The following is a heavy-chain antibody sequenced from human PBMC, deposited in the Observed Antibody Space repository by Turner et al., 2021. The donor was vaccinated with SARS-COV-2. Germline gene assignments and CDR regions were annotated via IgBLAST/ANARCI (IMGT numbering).Heavy chain of an antibody. CDR2: TSYDGNSK. CDR3: ARTRSGSFWYPYFDF. Sequence: QVQLVESGGGVVQPGRSLRLSCPASGFTFSTYIVHWVRQAPGKGLEWVAVTSYDGNSKYYADSVKGRFTISRDNSKNTLYLQMNSLRTEDTAVYYCARTRSGSFWYPYFDFWGQGTLVTVSS. CDR1: GFTFSTYI. J-gene: IGHJ4*02. V-gene: IGHV3-30-3*01. D-gene: IGHD1-26*01.